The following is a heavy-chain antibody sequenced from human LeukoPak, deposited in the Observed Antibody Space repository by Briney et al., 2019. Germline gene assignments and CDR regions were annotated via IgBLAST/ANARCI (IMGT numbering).Heavy chain of an antibody. CDR1: GGSFSGYY. CDR3: ASGTTVTIDY. V-gene: IGHV4-34*01. Sequence: PSETLSLTCAVYGGSFSGYYWSWIRQPPGKGLEWIGEINYSRSTNYNPSLKSRVTISIDTSKNQFSLKLSSVTAADTAMYYCASGTTVTIDYWGQGTLVTVSS. CDR2: INYSRST. D-gene: IGHD4-17*01. J-gene: IGHJ4*02.